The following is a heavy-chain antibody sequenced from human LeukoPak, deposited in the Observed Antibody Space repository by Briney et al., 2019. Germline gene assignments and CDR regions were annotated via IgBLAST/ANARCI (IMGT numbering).Heavy chain of an antibody. Sequence: SETLSLTCTVSGGSISSGGYYWSWIRQPPGKGLEWIGYIYHSGSTYYNPSLKSRVTISVDRSKNQFSLKLSSVTAADTAVYYCARDAGYYDSSGRDYWGQGTLVTVSS. CDR1: GGSISSGGYY. J-gene: IGHJ4*02. V-gene: IGHV4-30-2*01. D-gene: IGHD3-22*01. CDR3: ARDAGYYDSSGRDY. CDR2: IYHSGST.